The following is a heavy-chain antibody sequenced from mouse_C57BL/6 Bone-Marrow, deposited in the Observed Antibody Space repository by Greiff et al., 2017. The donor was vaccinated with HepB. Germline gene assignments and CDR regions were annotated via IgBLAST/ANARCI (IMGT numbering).Heavy chain of an antibody. Sequence: QVQLQQPGAELVRPGTSVKLSCKASGYTFTSYWMHWVKQRPGQGLEWIGVIDPSDSYTNYNQKFKGKATLTVDTSSSTAYMQLSSLTSEDSAVYYCARGSIRGDWGQGTSVTVSS. CDR2: IDPSDSYT. CDR3: ARGSIRGD. V-gene: IGHV1-59*01. CDR1: GYTFTSYW. D-gene: IGHD1-3*01. J-gene: IGHJ4*01.